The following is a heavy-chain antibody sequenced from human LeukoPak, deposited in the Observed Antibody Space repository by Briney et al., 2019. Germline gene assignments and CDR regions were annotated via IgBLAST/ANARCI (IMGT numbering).Heavy chain of an antibody. CDR1: GGSISSSNW. J-gene: IGHJ4*02. CDR3: ARVSSGATTVDY. D-gene: IGHD1-26*01. V-gene: IGHV4-4*02. CDR2: IYHSGST. Sequence: ASETLSLTRAVSGGSISSSNWWSWVRQPPGKGLEWIGEIYHSGSTNYNPSLKSRVTISVDKSKNQFSLKLSSVTAADTAVYYCARVSSGATTVDYWGQGTLVTVSS.